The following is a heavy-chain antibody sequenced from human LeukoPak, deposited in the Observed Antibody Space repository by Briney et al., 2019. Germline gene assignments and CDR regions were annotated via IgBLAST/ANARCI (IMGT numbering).Heavy chain of an antibody. V-gene: IGHV3-23*01. D-gene: IGHD3-22*01. J-gene: IGHJ3*02. CDR3: AKDRSYYYDSSGHRGAFDI. CDR2: ISGSGGST. Sequence: PGGSLRLSCAASGFTFSSYAMSWVRQAPGKGLEWVSAISGSGGSTYYADSVKGRFTISRANSKNTLYLQMNSLRAEDTAVYYCAKDRSYYYDSSGHRGAFDIWGQGTMVTAS. CDR1: GFTFSSYA.